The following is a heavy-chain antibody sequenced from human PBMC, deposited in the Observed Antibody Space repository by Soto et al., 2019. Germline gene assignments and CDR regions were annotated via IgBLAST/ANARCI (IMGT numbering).Heavy chain of an antibody. J-gene: IGHJ5*02. CDR3: AREVYGSGSYYTFDP. Sequence: SETLSLTCAVSGGSISSGGYSWSWIRQPPGKGLEWIGYIYHSGSTYYNPSLKSRVTISVDRSKNQFSLKLSSVTAADAAVYYCAREVYGSGSYYTFDPWGQGTLVTVSS. CDR2: IYHSGST. D-gene: IGHD3-10*01. CDR1: GGSISSGGYS. V-gene: IGHV4-30-2*01.